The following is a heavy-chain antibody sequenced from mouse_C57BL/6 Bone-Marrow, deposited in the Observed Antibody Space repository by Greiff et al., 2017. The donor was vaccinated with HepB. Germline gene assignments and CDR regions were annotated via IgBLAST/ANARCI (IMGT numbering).Heavy chain of an antibody. V-gene: IGHV1-82*01. CDR2: IYPGDGDT. D-gene: IGHD2-2*01. Sequence: VKLVESGPELVKPGASVKISCKASGYAFSSSWMNWVKQRPGKGLEWIGRIYPGDGDTNYNGKFKGKATLTADKSSSTAYMQLSSLTSEDSAVYFCARKGGLRLLDYWGQGTTLTVSS. CDR1: GYAFSSSW. J-gene: IGHJ2*01. CDR3: ARKGGLRLLDY.